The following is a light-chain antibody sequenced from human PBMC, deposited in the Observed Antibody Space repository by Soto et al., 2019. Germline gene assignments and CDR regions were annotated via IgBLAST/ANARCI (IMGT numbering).Light chain of an antibody. CDR1: QTISSH. J-gene: IGKJ1*01. Sequence: DIQMTQSPSSLSASVGDRVIITCRASQTISSHLNWYQQKPGKAPNLLVYAASTLQSGVPSRFSGSGSGTDFTLTISCLQSEDFATYYCRQYYSYPVTFGQGTKV. CDR2: AAS. CDR3: RQYYSYPVT. V-gene: IGKV1-39*01.